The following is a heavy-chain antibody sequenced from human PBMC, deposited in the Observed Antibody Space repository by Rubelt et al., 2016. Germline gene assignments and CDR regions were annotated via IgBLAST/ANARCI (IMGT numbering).Heavy chain of an antibody. CDR2: ISGSGGST. V-gene: IGHV3-23*01. J-gene: IGHJ3*02. Sequence: VQLLDSGGGLVQPGGSLRLSCATSGFTFSSYAMSWVRQAPGKGLEWVSAISGSGGSTYYADSVKCRFTISRDHSKNTLYVQMNSLRAEEKAVDYCAKGYSASYRDAFDIWGQGTMVTVSS. CDR3: AKGYSASYRDAFDI. D-gene: IGHD1-26*01. CDR1: GFTFSSYA.